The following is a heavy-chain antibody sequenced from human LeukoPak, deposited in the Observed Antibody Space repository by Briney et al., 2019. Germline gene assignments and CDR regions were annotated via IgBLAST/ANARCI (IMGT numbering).Heavy chain of an antibody. CDR2: IYYSGST. J-gene: IGHJ4*02. D-gene: IGHD2-15*01. CDR1: GGSISSSSYY. V-gene: IGHV4-39*07. Sequence: SETLSLTCTVSGGSISSSSYYWGWIRQPPGKGLEWIGSIYYSGSTYYNPSLKSRVTISVDKSKNQFSLKLSSVTAADTAVYYCARGTVVVVVAATAYYFDYWGQGTLVTVSS. CDR3: ARGTVVVVVAATAYYFDY.